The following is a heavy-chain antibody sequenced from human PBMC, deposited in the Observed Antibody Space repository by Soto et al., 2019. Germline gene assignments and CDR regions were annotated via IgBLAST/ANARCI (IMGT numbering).Heavy chain of an antibody. CDR2: INHSGST. V-gene: IGHV4-34*01. CDR3: ARREYSRSSSYFDC. Sequence: SETLSLTCAVYGGSFSGYYWSWIRQPPGKGLEWIGEINHSGSTNYNPSLKSRVTISVDTSKNQFSLKLSSVTAADTAVYYCARREYSRSSSYFDCLGRRNLV. CDR1: GGSFSGYY. J-gene: IGHJ4*02. D-gene: IGHD6-6*01.